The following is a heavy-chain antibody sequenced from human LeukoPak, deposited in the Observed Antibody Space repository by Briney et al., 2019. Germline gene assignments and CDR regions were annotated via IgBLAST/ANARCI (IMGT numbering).Heavy chain of an antibody. J-gene: IGHJ4*02. CDR3: ARQLSGDYADY. CDR2: IYHSGST. D-gene: IGHD4-17*01. Sequence: PSETLSLTCTVSGYSISSGYYSGWIRQPPGKGLEWIGSIYHSGSTYYNPSLKGRVTISVDTSKNQFSLKLSSVTAADTAVYYCARQLSGDYADYWGQGTLVTVSS. V-gene: IGHV4-38-2*02. CDR1: GYSISSGYY.